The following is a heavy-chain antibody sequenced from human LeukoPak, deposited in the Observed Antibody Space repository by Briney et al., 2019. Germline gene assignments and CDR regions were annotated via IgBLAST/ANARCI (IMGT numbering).Heavy chain of an antibody. Sequence: SSETLSLTCTVSGYSITSAYYWGWIRQPPGKGLEWIGSFFLKGSTYYNPSLKSRVSISVDTSKNQFSLKLSSVTAADTAVYYCARDSGTTGEVKFDPWGQGTLVTVSS. CDR3: ARDSGTTGEVKFDP. CDR1: GYSITSAYY. J-gene: IGHJ5*02. V-gene: IGHV4-38-2*02. CDR2: FFLKGST. D-gene: IGHD3-10*01.